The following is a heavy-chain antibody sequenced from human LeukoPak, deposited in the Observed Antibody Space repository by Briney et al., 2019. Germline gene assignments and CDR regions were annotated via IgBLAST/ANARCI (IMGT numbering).Heavy chain of an antibody. CDR2: IYYSGST. J-gene: IGHJ4*02. CDR1: GGSISSSSYY. CDR3: ARDSDSSGWFVY. D-gene: IGHD6-19*01. V-gene: IGHV4-39*07. Sequence: SETLSLTCTVSGGSISSSSYYWGWIRQPPGKGLEWIGSIYYSGSTYYNPSLKSRVTISVDTSKNQFSLKLSSVTAADTAMYYCARDSDSSGWFVYWGQGTLVTVSS.